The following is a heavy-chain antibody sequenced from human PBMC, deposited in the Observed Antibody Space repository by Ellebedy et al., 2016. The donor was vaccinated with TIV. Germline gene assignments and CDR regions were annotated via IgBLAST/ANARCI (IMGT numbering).Heavy chain of an antibody. V-gene: IGHV3-30*19. CDR3: ARARLKNYYYGMDV. CDR1: GFTFSSYG. CDR2: ISYDGSNK. Sequence: GGSLRLSXAASGFTFSSYGMHWVRQAPGKGLEWVAVISYDGSNKYYADSVKGRFTISRDNSKNTLYLQMNSLRAEDTAVYYCARARLKNYYYGMDVWGQGTTVTVSS. J-gene: IGHJ6*02.